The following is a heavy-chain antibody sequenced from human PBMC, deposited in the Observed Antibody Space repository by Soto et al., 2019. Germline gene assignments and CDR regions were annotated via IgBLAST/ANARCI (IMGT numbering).Heavy chain of an antibody. J-gene: IGHJ4*02. CDR2: IYTRGST. CDR3: AREGRGYCSGGSCYSTYYFDY. Sequence: SETLSLTCTVSGGSISSYYWSWIRQPAGKGLEWIGRIYTRGSTNYNPSLKSRVTMSVDTSKNQFSLKLSSVTAADTAVYYCAREGRGYCSGGSCYSTYYFDYWGQGTLVTVSS. D-gene: IGHD2-15*01. CDR1: GGSISSYY. V-gene: IGHV4-4*07.